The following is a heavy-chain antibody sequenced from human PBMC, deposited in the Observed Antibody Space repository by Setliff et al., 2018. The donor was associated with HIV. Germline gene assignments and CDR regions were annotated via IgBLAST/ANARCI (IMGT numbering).Heavy chain of an antibody. J-gene: IGHJ3*02. V-gene: IGHV1-69*15. D-gene: IGHD6-13*01. Sequence: LSNYVITWVRQAPGQGLEWMGMIIPMYNIPAYAQRFQGRVTFTEDESTSTAYRELRSLSSEDKDVYYCARDQTGVAAAAFGGGSAWSDEGFDIWGQGTMVTVSS. CDR1: LSNYV. CDR3: ARDQTGVAAAAFGGGSAWSDEGFDI. CDR2: IIPMYNIP.